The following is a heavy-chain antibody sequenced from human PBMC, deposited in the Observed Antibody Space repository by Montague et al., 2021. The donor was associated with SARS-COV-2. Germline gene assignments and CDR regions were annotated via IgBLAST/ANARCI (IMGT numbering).Heavy chain of an antibody. D-gene: IGHD3-22*01. CDR3: ARGSCITMIVVVITDIWFDP. Sequence: SETLSLTCAVYGGSFSGYYRSWIRQPPGKGLEWNGEINHSGSNNYKPSLKSRVPISVDTSKNHFSLKLSSVTAADTAVYYWARGSCITMIVVVITDIWFDPWGQGTLVTVSS. CDR2: INHSGSN. CDR1: GGSFSGYY. J-gene: IGHJ5*02. V-gene: IGHV4-34*01.